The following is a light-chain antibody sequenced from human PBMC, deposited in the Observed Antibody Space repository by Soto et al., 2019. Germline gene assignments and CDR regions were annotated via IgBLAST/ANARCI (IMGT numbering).Light chain of an antibody. CDR3: GTWDSSLSAAGV. CDR2: ENN. J-gene: IGLJ1*01. V-gene: IGLV1-51*02. CDR1: SSNIGNNY. Sequence: QSVLTQPPSVSAAPGQKVTISCSGSSSNIGNNYVSWYQQLPGTAPKLLIYENNKRPSGIPDRFSGSKSGTSATLGITGLQTGDEADYYCGTWDSSLSAAGVFGTGTRSPS.